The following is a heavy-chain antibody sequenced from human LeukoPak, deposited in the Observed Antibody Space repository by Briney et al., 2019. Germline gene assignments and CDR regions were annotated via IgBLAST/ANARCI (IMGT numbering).Heavy chain of an antibody. J-gene: IGHJ3*02. CDR1: GFTFSSYD. CDR2: ISGSGGST. Sequence: PGGSLRLSCAASGFTFSSYDMSWVRQAPGKGLEWVSAISGSGGSTYYADSVKGRFTISRDNSKNTLYLQMNSLRAEDTAVYYCAKDSEEYQLLPGAFDIWAKGQWSPSLQ. D-gene: IGHD2-2*01. V-gene: IGHV3-23*01. CDR3: AKDSEEYQLLPGAFDI.